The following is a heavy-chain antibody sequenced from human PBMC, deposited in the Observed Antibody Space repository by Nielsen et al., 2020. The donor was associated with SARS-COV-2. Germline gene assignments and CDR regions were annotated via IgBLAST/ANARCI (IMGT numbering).Heavy chain of an antibody. CDR2: ISATGNTI. CDR1: GFIFGDYY. CDR3: ARVGSSSWYFDY. V-gene: IGHV3-11*04. J-gene: IGHJ4*02. Sequence: GESLKISCAASGFIFGDYYMSWIRHAPGKGLDWVSSISATGNTIFYEDSVKGRFTISRDNAKSSMWLQMNSLRAEDTAVYYCARVGSSSWYFDYWGQGTLVTVSS. D-gene: IGHD6-13*01.